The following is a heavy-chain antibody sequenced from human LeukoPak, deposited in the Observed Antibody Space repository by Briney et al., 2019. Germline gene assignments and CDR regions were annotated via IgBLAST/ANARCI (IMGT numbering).Heavy chain of an antibody. Sequence: SVTLSLTCTVSGGSISSNYWSWIRQPAGKGLEWIGRIHSSGSTNYNPSLKSRVTMSVDTSKNQLSLKLSSVSAADTAVYYCARIRDSSGYYLGSFDYWGQGTLVTVSS. D-gene: IGHD3-22*01. CDR1: GGSISSNY. CDR3: ARIRDSSGYYLGSFDY. V-gene: IGHV4-4*07. CDR2: IHSSGST. J-gene: IGHJ4*02.